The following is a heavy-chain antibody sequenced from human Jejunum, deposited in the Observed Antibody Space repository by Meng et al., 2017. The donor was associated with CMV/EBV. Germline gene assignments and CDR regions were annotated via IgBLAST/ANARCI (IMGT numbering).Heavy chain of an antibody. Sequence: SAFTFSSSAMHWVRQAPGKGLEWVAVIPFDENNEHYADSVKGRFTISRDNSKNTLYLQVNSLRPEDTGVYYCARGTGSGSWLIDSWGQGTLVTVSS. CDR1: AFTFSSSA. J-gene: IGHJ4*02. CDR2: IPFDENNE. CDR3: ARGTGSGSWLIDS. V-gene: IGHV3-30*04. D-gene: IGHD6-13*01.